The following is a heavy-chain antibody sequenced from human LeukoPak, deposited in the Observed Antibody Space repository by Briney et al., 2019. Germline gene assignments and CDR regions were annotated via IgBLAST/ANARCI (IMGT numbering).Heavy chain of an antibody. CDR1: GGSFSGYY. CDR3: ARRFRSSYDSSGYYPGAPPVF. V-gene: IGHV4-34*01. CDR2: INHSGST. J-gene: IGHJ4*02. Sequence: SETLSLTCAVYGGSFSGYYWSWIRQPPGKGLEWIGEINHSGSTNYNLSLKSRVTISVDTSKNQFSLKLSSVTAADTAVYYCARRFRSSYDSSGYYPGAPPVFRGQGTLVTVSS. D-gene: IGHD3-22*01.